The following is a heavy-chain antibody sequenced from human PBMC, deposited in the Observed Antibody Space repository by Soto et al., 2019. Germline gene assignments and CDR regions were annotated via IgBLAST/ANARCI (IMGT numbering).Heavy chain of an antibody. D-gene: IGHD2-2*01. Sequence: TLSLTCAVSGGSISSGGYSWSWIRQPPGKGLEWIGYIYHSGSTYYNPSLKSRVAISVDRSKNQFSLKLSSVTAADTAVYYCARAGAYCSSTSCPGNWFDPWGQGTLVTVSS. CDR1: GGSISSGGYS. J-gene: IGHJ5*02. V-gene: IGHV4-30-2*01. CDR2: IYHSGST. CDR3: ARAGAYCSSTSCPGNWFDP.